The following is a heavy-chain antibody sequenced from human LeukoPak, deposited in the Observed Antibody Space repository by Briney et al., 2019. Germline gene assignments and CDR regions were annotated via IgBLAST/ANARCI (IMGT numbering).Heavy chain of an antibody. J-gene: IGHJ4*02. D-gene: IGHD3-22*01. CDR1: GFTFSAYW. Sequence: GGSLRLSCAASGFTFSAYWMSWVRQAPGKGLEWVAIIKEDGSEKYYGDSVKGRFTISRDNAKNSLYLQMNSLRAEDTAVYYCARDSSGYQWGQGTLVTVSS. CDR3: ARDSSGYQ. V-gene: IGHV3-7*01. CDR2: IKEDGSEK.